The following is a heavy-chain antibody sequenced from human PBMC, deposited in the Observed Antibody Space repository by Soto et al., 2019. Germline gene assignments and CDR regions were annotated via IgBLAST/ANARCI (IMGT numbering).Heavy chain of an antibody. CDR3: ARSYGSGSRPFDY. J-gene: IGHJ4*02. CDR2: IIPILSMS. CDR1: GGTFSSYT. V-gene: IGHV1-69*02. D-gene: IGHD3-10*01. Sequence: QVQLVHSGAEVKNPGSSVRVSCKASGGTFSSYTLNWVRQAPGQGLEWMGRIIPILSMSTYAQKFQGRVSIIADKSTTTAYMTLSSLRSDDTAIYYCARSYGSGSRPFDYWGQGTLVTVSS.